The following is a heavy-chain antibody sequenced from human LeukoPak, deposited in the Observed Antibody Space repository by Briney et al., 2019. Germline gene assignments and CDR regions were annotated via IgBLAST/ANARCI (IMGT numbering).Heavy chain of an antibody. CDR1: GYTFTSYG. D-gene: IGHD2-2*01. CDR2: ISAYNGNT. Sequence: ASVKVSCKAPGYTFTSYGISWVRQAPGQGLEWMGWISAYNGNTNYAQKLQGRVTMATDTSTSTAYMELRSLRSDDTAVYYCARVVVIPAANANWFDPWGQGTLVTVSS. J-gene: IGHJ5*02. CDR3: ARVVVIPAANANWFDP. V-gene: IGHV1-18*01.